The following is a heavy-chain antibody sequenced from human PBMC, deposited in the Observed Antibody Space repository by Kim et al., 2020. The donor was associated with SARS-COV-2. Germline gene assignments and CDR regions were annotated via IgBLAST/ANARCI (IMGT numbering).Heavy chain of an antibody. V-gene: IGHV6-1*01. CDR2: TYYRSKWYN. CDR3: ARDVRIAAAGRGWFDP. Sequence: SQTLSLTCAISGDSVSSNSAAWNWIRQSPSRGLEWLGRTYYRSKWYNDYAVSVKSRITINPDTSKNQFSLQLNSVTPEDTAVYYCARDVRIAAAGRGWFDPWGQGTLFTVSS. CDR1: GDSVSSNSAA. D-gene: IGHD6-13*01. J-gene: IGHJ5*02.